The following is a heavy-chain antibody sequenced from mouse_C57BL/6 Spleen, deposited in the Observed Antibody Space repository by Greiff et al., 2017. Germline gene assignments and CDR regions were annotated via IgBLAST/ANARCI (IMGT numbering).Heavy chain of an antibody. V-gene: IGHV1-26*01. Sequence: VHVKQSGPELVKPGASVKISCKASGYTFTDYYMNWVKQSHGKSLEWIGDINPNNGGTSYNQKFKGKATLTVDKSSSTAYMELRSLTFEDSAVYYCARGYGSFDYWGQGTTLTVSS. CDR3: ARGYGSFDY. D-gene: IGHD1-1*01. CDR2: INPNNGGT. CDR1: GYTFTDYY. J-gene: IGHJ2*01.